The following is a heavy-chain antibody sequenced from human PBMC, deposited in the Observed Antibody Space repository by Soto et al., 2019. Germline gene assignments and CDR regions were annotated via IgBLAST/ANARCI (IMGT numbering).Heavy chain of an antibody. CDR2: ISGSGGAK. CDR3: ANTGGYTGTIDYYYALDV. Sequence: EVQLLESGGGLVQPGGSLRLSCAASGFTFTSYDMSWVRQAPGKGLEWVSTISGSGGAKFYADSVKGRFTISRDNSKNTVYLQMNSLRGEDTAVYYCANTGGYTGTIDYYYALDVWGQGTTVAVSS. D-gene: IGHD1-26*01. J-gene: IGHJ6*02. CDR1: GFTFTSYD. V-gene: IGHV3-23*01.